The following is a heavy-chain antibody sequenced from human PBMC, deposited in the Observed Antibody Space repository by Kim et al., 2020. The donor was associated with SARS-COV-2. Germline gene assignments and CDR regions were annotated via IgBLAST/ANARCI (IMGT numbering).Heavy chain of an antibody. CDR1: GFTYADYA. D-gene: IGHD2-2*01. Sequence: GGSLRLSCAVSGFTYADYAMHWVRQAPGKGLVWVSGITWDSGSIGYADSVKGRFTISRDNAKNSLYLQMNSLRAEDTALYYCAKAYCGSTRCYSYYYGMDVWGQGTTVTVS. J-gene: IGHJ6*02. CDR3: AKAYCGSTRCYSYYYGMDV. V-gene: IGHV3-9*01. CDR2: ITWDSGSI.